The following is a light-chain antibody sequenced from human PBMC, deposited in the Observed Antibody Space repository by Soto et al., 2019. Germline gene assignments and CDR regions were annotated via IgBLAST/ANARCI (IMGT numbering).Light chain of an antibody. CDR3: SSYTSSSIYV. CDR2: EGT. V-gene: IGLV2-23*01. Sequence: QSVLTQPASVSGSPGQSITVSCAGTSSDVGGYNLVSWYQQHPGKAPKLIIYEGTERPSGISPRFSGSKSGNTASLTISGLQAEDEADCYCSSYTSSSIYVFGSGTKVTVL. CDR1: SSDVGGYNL. J-gene: IGLJ1*01.